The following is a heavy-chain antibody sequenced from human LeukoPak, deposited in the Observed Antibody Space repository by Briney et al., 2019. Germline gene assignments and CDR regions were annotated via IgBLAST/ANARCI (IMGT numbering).Heavy chain of an antibody. CDR3: ARGEHYDNIQH. D-gene: IGHD3-22*01. J-gene: IGHJ1*01. CDR2: IIPILGIA. V-gene: IGHV1-69*02. Sequence: SVKVSCKASGGTFSSYTISWVRQAPGQGLEWMGRIIPILGIANYAQKFQGRVTITADKSTSTAYMELSSLRSEDTAVYYCARGEHYDNIQHWGQGTLVTVSS. CDR1: GGTFSSYT.